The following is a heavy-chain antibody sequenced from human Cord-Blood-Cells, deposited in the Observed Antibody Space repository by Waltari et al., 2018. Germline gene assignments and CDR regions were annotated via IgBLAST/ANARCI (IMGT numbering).Heavy chain of an antibody. V-gene: IGHV1-2*07. J-gene: IGHJ4*02. D-gene: IGHD3-22*01. CDR2: INPKSGGT. CDR3: ARAEDYYYDSSGYYY. Sequence: QVQLVQSGAEVKKPGASVKVSCKASGYTFTGYYMHWVRQAPGQGLEWMGWINPKSGGTNYAHKFQGRVTMTKETSISTAYRGLSRLRSDDTAVYYCARAEDYYYDSSGYYYWGQGTLVTVSS. CDR1: GYTFTGYY.